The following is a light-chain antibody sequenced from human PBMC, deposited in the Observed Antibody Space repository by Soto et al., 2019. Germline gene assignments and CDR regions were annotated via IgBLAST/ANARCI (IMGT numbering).Light chain of an antibody. CDR2: KAS. CDR3: QQYNSYSLT. V-gene: IGKV1-5*03. CDR1: QSISSW. Sequence: DIQMTQSPSTLSASVGDRVTITCRASQSISSWLAWYQQKPGKAPKLLIYKASNLESGVPSRFSGSGSGTEFPLTISSLQPDDFATYYCQQYNSYSLTFGGGTKVEIK. J-gene: IGKJ4*01.